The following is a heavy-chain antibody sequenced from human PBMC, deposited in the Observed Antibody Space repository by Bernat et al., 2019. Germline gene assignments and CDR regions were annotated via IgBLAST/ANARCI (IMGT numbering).Heavy chain of an antibody. CDR2: IKGDGSTT. CDR3: FFWSGHFDY. D-gene: IGHD3-3*01. J-gene: IGHJ4*02. V-gene: IGHV3-74*01. CDR1: GFTFSTYW. Sequence: EVQVVESGGGLVQPGESLRLSCAVSGFTFSTYWMHWVRQAPGKGLVWVSRIKGDGSTTSYADSVKGRFTISGDNAKNTLYLQMDSLRAEDTAIYYCFFWSGHFDYCGQGTLVTVSS.